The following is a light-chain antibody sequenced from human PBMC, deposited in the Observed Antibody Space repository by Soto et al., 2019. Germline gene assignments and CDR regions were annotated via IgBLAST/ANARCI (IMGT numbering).Light chain of an antibody. V-gene: IGLV2-14*01. Sequence: SAPPPPECVSGAPGESITISSTCSNSELSTYNYVSWYQHLPGKALKLVISEVSNRPSGISGRFSGSKSGNAASLTISGLQAEVKATYCISAYTSISTLNVSGPGTKVTVL. CDR2: EVS. CDR3: SAYTSISTLNV. J-gene: IGLJ1*01. CDR1: NSELSTYNY.